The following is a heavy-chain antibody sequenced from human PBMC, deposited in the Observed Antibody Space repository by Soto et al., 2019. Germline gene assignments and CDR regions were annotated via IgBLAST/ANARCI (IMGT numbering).Heavy chain of an antibody. Sequence: PGGSLRLSCAASGFTFSSYGMHWVRQAPGKGLEWVAAISYDGSNKYYADSVKGRFTISRDNSKNTLYLQMNSLRAEDTAVYYCAKDLYPVTRTYYYYYGMDVWGQGTTVTVSS. CDR2: ISYDGSNK. CDR3: AKDLYPVTRTYYYYYGMDV. D-gene: IGHD4-4*01. J-gene: IGHJ6*02. CDR1: GFTFSSYG. V-gene: IGHV3-30*18.